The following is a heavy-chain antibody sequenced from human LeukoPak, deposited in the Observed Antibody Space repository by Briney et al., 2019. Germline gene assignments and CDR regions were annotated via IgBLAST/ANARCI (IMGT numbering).Heavy chain of an antibody. CDR1: GGTFSSYA. D-gene: IGHD3-3*01. Sequence: ASVKVSCKASGGTFSSYAISWVRQAPGQGLEWMGGIIPIFGTANYAQKFQGRVTITADESTSTAYMELSSLRSEDTAVYYCARDGTYYDFWSGYYNPGYFQHWGQGTLVTVSS. V-gene: IGHV1-69*13. CDR3: ARDGTYYDFWSGYYNPGYFQH. CDR2: IIPIFGTA. J-gene: IGHJ1*01.